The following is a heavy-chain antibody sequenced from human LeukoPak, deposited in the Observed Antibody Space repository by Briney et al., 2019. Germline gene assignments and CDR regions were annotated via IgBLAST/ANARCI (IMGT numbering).Heavy chain of an antibody. CDR1: GFAFSDYS. CDR3: ARYCSGASCYSGVDY. CDR2: ISSSDNTI. V-gene: IGHV3-48*01. Sequence: GGSLRLSCAASGFAFSDYSMNWVRQAPGKGLEWVSYISSSDNTIHYADSVKGRFTISRDNSKNTLYLQMSSLRAEDTAVYYCARYCSGASCYSGVDYWGQGTLVPVSS. J-gene: IGHJ4*02. D-gene: IGHD2-15*01.